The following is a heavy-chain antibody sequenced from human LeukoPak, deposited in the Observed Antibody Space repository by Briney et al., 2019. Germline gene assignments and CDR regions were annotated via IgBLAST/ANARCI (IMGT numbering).Heavy chain of an antibody. D-gene: IGHD6-19*01. V-gene: IGHV4-61*01. CDR1: GGTVSSGSYY. CDR2: IYYSGST. J-gene: IGHJ6*02. Sequence: SETLSLTCTVSGGTVSSGSYYWIWIRQPPGKGLEWIGYIYYSGSTNYNPSLKSRVTISVDTSKNQFSLKLSSVTAADTAVYYCARDKYSSGLLDYYYGMDVWGQGTTVTVSS. CDR3: ARDKYSSGLLDYYYGMDV.